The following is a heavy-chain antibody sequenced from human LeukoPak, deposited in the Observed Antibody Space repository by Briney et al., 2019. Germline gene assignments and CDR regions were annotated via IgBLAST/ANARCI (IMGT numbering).Heavy chain of an antibody. J-gene: IGHJ4*02. V-gene: IGHV3-23*01. D-gene: IGHD1-26*01. Sequence: GGSLRLSCAASGITFSSFAMSWVRQAPGKGLEWVSGISGSGDRTYYADSVKGRLTISRDNSKNTLYLQMQSLGAEDTAVYYCAKWRWSVVSGSYPYYFDYWGQGTLVTVSS. CDR1: GITFSSFA. CDR3: AKWRWSVVSGSYPYYFDY. CDR2: ISGSGDRT.